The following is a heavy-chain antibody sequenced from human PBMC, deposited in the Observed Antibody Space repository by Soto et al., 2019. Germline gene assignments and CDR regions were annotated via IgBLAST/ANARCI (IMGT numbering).Heavy chain of an antibody. CDR3: ARVPHPYYYDSSGYYRPEPYYFDY. Sequence: ASVKVSCKAYGYTFTIYVISWVRQAPGQGLEWMGWISAYNGNTNYAQKLQGRVTMTTDTSTSTAYMELRSLRSDDTAVYYCARVPHPYYYDSSGYYRPEPYYFDYWGQGTLVTVSS. D-gene: IGHD3-22*01. V-gene: IGHV1-18*01. CDR1: GYTFTIYV. J-gene: IGHJ4*02. CDR2: ISAYNGNT.